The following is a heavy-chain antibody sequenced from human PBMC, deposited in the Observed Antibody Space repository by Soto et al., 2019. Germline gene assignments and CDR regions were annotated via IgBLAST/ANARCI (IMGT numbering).Heavy chain of an antibody. Sequence: PSETLSLACTVSGGSISSYYWSWIRQPPGKGLEWIGYIYYSGSTNYNPSLKSRVTISVDTSKNQFSLKLSSVTAADTAVYYCARAPLRYFDWLGFDYWGQRTLVTVSS. CDR1: GGSISSYY. CDR3: ARAPLRYFDWLGFDY. CDR2: IYYSGST. D-gene: IGHD3-9*01. V-gene: IGHV4-59*01. J-gene: IGHJ4*02.